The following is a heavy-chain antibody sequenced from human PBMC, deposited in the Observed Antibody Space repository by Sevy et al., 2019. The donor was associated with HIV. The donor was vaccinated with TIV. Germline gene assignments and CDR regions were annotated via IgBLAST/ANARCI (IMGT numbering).Heavy chain of an antibody. D-gene: IGHD3-22*01. V-gene: IGHV1-24*01. CDR3: ATATEYYYDSSGSKPYYFDY. CDR2: FDPEDGET. CDR1: GYTLTELS. Sequence: ASVKVSCKVSGYTLTELSMHWVRQAPGKGLEWMGGFDPEDGETIYAQKFQGRVTVTEDTSTDTAYMELSSLRSEDTAVYYCATATEYYYDSSGSKPYYFDYWGQGTLVTVSS. J-gene: IGHJ4*02.